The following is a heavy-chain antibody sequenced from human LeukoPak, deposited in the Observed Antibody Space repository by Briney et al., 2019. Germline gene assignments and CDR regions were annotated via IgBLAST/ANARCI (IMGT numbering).Heavy chain of an antibody. J-gene: IGHJ4*02. V-gene: IGHV4-59*10. Sequence: KPSETLSLTCAVYGGSFSSYYWSWIRQPAGKGLEWIGRIYTSGSTNYNPSLKSRVTMSVDTSKNQFSLKLSSVTAADTAVYYCARGPSIYDFWSGYKDYWGQGTLVTVSS. CDR2: IYTSGST. CDR1: GGSFSSYY. CDR3: ARGPSIYDFWSGYKDY. D-gene: IGHD3-3*01.